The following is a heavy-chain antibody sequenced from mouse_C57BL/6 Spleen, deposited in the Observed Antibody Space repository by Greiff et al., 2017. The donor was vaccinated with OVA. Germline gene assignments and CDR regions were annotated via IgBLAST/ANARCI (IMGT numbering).Heavy chain of an antibody. J-gene: IGHJ3*01. CDR2: IDPSDSYT. V-gene: IGHV1-69*01. D-gene: IGHD2-3*01. CDR1: GYTFTSYW. Sequence: VQLQQPGAELVMPGASVKLSCKASGYTFTSYWMHWVKQRPGQGLEWIGEIDPSDSYTNYNQKFKGKSTLTVDKSSSTAYMQLSSLTSGDSAVYYCAWGYDGFAYWGQGTLVTVSA. CDR3: AWGYDGFAY.